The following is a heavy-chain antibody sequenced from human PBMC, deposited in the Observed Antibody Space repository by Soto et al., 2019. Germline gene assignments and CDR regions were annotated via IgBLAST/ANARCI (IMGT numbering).Heavy chain of an antibody. J-gene: IGHJ4*02. Sequence: GGSLRLSCAASGFTFTRYSMNWVRQAPGKGLEWVASISSTTNYIYYGESLKGRLTISRDNAKNSMYLQMNTLRAEDTAVYYCARESEDLSSDLDYWGQGTLVTVSS. CDR2: ISSTTNYI. V-gene: IGHV3-21*06. CDR1: GFTFTRYS. CDR3: ARESEDLSSDLDY.